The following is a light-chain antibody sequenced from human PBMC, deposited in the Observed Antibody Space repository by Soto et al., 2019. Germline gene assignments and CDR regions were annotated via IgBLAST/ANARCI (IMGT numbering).Light chain of an antibody. Sequence: EIVMTQSPATLSVSPGGRATLSCRASQSVSTNLAWYQQKPGQAPRLLIYGASTRATGIPARLSGSGSGTDFTLTISSLQSEDFAVYYCQQYNNWPRTFGQGTKVDI. CDR3: QQYNNWPRT. CDR2: GAS. CDR1: QSVSTN. J-gene: IGKJ1*01. V-gene: IGKV3D-15*01.